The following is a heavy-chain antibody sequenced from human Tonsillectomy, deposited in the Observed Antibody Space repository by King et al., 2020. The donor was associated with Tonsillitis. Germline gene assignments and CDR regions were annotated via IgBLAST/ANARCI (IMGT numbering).Heavy chain of an antibody. Sequence: QLVQSGAEVKKPGGYLKISCEGSGYSYTNHWIDWVRQMPGKGLEWMGIIYPGYSDTRYSPSFQGQVTISADKSISTAYLPWSSLQASDTAMYYCARRGGYGPYWYVDLWGRGTLVTVSS. V-gene: IGHV5-51*01. D-gene: IGHD5-18*01. CDR2: IYPGYSDT. CDR1: GYSYTNHW. CDR3: ARRGGYGPYWYVDL. J-gene: IGHJ2*01.